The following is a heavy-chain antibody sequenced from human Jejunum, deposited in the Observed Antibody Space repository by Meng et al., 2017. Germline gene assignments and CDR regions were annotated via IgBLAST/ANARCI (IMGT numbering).Heavy chain of an antibody. J-gene: IGHJ4*02. V-gene: IGHV3-53*02. CDR3: ARDWVAVSD. CDR1: GFAVSTTY. D-gene: IGHD6-19*01. CDR2: IYSGGNT. Sequence: VQLVGTGRGLIQPGESLSLSFAASGFAVSTTYMRWVRQPPGKGLELVSVIYSGGNTYSADSVKGRFTISRDGSKNTLYLQMNSLRAEDTAVYHCARDWVAVSDWGQGTLVTVSS.